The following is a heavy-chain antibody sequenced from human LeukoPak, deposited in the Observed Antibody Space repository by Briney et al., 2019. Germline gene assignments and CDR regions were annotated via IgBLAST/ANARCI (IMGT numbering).Heavy chain of an antibody. V-gene: IGHV3-64*01. D-gene: IGHD4-17*01. Sequence: GGSLRLSCAVSGFTFSSYSMHWVRQAPGKGLEFVSAISSNGRSTYYASSVKGRFTISRDISKNTLYLQMGSLRPADMAVYYCARDRSPTVTTFKIDYWGQGTLVTVSS. CDR3: ARDRSPTVTTFKIDY. CDR2: ISSNGRST. CDR1: GFTFSSYS. J-gene: IGHJ4*02.